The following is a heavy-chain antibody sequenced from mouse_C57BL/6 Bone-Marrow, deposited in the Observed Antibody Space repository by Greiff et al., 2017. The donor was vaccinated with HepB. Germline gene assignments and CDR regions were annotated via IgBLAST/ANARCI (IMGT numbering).Heavy chain of an antibody. D-gene: IGHD1-1*02. V-gene: IGHV1-63*01. Sequence: QVQLQQSGAELVRPGTSVKMSCKASGYTFTNYWIGWAKQRPGHGLEWIGDIYPGGGYTNYNEKFKGKATLTADKSSSTAYMQFSSLTSEDSAIYYCARYGYYTMDYWGQGTSVTVSS. CDR3: ARYGYYTMDY. J-gene: IGHJ4*01. CDR2: IYPGGGYT. CDR1: GYTFTNYW.